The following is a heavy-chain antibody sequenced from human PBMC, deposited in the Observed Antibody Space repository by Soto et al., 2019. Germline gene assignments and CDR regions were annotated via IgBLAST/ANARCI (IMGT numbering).Heavy chain of an antibody. CDR1: GGSISSYY. D-gene: IGHD2-2*01. Sequence: PSETLSLTCTVSGGSISSYYWSWIRQHPGKGLEWIGYIYYSGSAYYNPSFKSRATISVDTSENQFSLKLTSVTAADTAMYYCARAKLVPAYWEWFDPWGQGTLVTVSS. CDR3: ARAKLVPAYWEWFDP. J-gene: IGHJ5*02. V-gene: IGHV4-59*06. CDR2: IYYSGSA.